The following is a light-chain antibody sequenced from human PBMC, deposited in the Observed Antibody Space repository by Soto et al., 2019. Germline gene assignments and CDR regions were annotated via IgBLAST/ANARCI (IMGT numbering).Light chain of an antibody. CDR3: SSYTSSTTYV. CDR2: DDT. V-gene: IGLV2-14*01. Sequence: QSALTQPASVSGSPGQTITISCTGTSNDVGGYNYVSWYQQHPGKVPKLIIYDDTNRPSGVSNRFSGSKSGNTASLTISGLQAEDEADYYCSSYTSSTTYVFGTGTKLTVL. J-gene: IGLJ1*01. CDR1: SNDVGGYNY.